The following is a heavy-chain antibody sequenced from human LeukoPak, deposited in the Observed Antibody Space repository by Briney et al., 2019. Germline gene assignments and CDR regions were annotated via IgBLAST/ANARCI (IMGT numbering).Heavy chain of an antibody. CDR3: ARIAAAENYFDY. CDR1: GYSFTTYT. Sequence: ASVKVSCKASGYSFTTYTITWVRQAPGQGLEWMGWISAYNGNTNYAQKLQGRVTMTTDTSTSTAYIELRSLRSDDTAVYYCARIAAAENYFDYWGQGTLVTVSS. J-gene: IGHJ4*02. D-gene: IGHD6-13*01. V-gene: IGHV1-18*01. CDR2: ISAYNGNT.